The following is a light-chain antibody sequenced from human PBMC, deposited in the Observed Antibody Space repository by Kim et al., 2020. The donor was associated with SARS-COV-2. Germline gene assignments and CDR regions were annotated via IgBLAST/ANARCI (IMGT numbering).Light chain of an antibody. J-gene: IGLJ2*01. CDR2: DDN. CDR3: QVWDSSTDHVV. V-gene: IGLV3-21*03. Sequence: AQGKKDRITCGGDNIGSKSVHWYQQRPGQAPVVVIYDDNDRPSGIPERFSGSNAGNTATLNINRVEAGDEADYYCQVWDSSTDHVVFGGGTQLTVL. CDR1: NIGSKS.